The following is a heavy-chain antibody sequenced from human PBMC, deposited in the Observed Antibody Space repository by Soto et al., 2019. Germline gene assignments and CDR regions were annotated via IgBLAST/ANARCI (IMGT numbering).Heavy chain of an antibody. D-gene: IGHD2-2*01. CDR3: AKGLAVPAASRGYYYYGMDV. V-gene: IGHV1-8*01. CDR2: MNPNSGNT. CDR1: GYTFTSYD. Sequence: ASVKVSCKASGYTFTSYDINWVRQATGQGLEWMGWMNPNSGNTGYAQKFQGRVTMTRNTSISTAYMELSSLRSEDTAVYYCAKGLAVPAASRGYYYYGMDVWGQGTTVTVSS. J-gene: IGHJ6*02.